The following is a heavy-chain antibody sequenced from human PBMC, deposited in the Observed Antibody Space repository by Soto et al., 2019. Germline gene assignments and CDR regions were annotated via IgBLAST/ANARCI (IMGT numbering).Heavy chain of an antibody. D-gene: IGHD2-15*01. CDR1: GGTFSSYA. Sequence: GASVKVSCKASGGTFSSYAISWVRQAPGQGLEWMGGIIPIFGTANYAQKFQGRVTITADKSTSRAYMELSSLRSEDTAVYYCARDGGPTNGIISKLYYYYGMDVWGQGTTVTVSS. CDR3: ARDGGPTNGIISKLYYYYGMDV. CDR2: IIPIFGTA. J-gene: IGHJ6*02. V-gene: IGHV1-69*06.